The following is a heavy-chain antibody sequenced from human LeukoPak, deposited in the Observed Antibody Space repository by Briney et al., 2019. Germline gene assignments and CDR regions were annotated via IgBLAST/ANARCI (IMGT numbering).Heavy chain of an antibody. V-gene: IGHV3-23*01. CDR1: GFTFSSYA. Sequence: GGSLRLSCAASGFTFSSYAMNWVRQAPGKGLEWVSAISGGGGSTYYADSVKGRFTTSRDSSQNTLYLQMNSLRAEDTAVYYCAKDAGLGGSYLFDYWGQGTLVTVSS. J-gene: IGHJ4*02. D-gene: IGHD1-26*01. CDR3: AKDAGLGGSYLFDY. CDR2: ISGGGGST.